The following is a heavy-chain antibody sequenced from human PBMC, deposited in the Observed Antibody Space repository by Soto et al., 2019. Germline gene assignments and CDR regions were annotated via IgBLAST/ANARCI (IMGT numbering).Heavy chain of an antibody. CDR1: GFSFRKYV. Sequence: EVQLLESGGGLVQPGGSLRLSCVGSGFSFRKYVMNWVRQAPGKGLEWVSGISGSGGSGRGFYADPVKGRFTISRDNSKNKLYLEMNSLRAEDTAVYYCAKDLDDYSSAIDFWGQGTLVTVSS. J-gene: IGHJ4*02. V-gene: IGHV3-23*01. CDR2: ISGSGGSG. D-gene: IGHD4-4*01. CDR3: AKDLDDYSSAIDF.